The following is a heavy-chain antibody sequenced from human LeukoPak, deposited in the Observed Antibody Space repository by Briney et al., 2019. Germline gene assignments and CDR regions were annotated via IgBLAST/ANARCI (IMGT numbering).Heavy chain of an antibody. CDR2: MNPNSGNT. CDR3: ARALSWTTDSYYYMDV. J-gene: IGHJ6*03. Sequence: ASVKVSCKASGYTFTSYDINWMRQATGQGLEWMGWMNPNSGNTGYAQKFQGRVTMTMNTSITTAYMELSSLRSEDTAVYYCARALSWTTDSYYYMDVWGKGTSVTVSS. V-gene: IGHV1-8*01. D-gene: IGHD3/OR15-3a*01. CDR1: GYTFTSYD.